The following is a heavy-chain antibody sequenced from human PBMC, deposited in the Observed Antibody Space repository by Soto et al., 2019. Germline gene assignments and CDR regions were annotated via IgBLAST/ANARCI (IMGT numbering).Heavy chain of an antibody. CDR2: ISWKDEK. D-gene: IGHD1-26*01. CDR3: AHRYGGNYYRWYFDS. J-gene: IGHJ4*02. CDR1: GFSLSTSGAG. V-gene: IGHV2-5*01. Sequence: SGPTLVNPTQTLTVTCTFSGFSLSTSGAGVGWIRQSPGKAPEWLALISWKDEKRYNPGLKSRLTIIKDTSKNQVVLTMTDLDPVDTATYFCAHRYGGNYYRWYFDSLCPGTLVTVSS.